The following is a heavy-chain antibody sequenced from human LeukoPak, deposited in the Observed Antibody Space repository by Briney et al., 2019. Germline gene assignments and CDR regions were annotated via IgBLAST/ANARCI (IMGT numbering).Heavy chain of an antibody. D-gene: IGHD5-18*01. CDR1: GFTFSSYA. V-gene: IGHV3-23*01. J-gene: IGHJ4*02. CDR2: ISGSGGST. CDR3: AKDRGYSYGYPYYFDY. Sequence: GRSLRLSCAASGFTFSSYAMSWVRQAPGKGLEWVSAISGSGGSTYYADSVKGRFTISRDNSKNTLYLQMNSLRAEDTAVYYCAKDRGYSYGYPYYFDYWGQGTLVTVSS.